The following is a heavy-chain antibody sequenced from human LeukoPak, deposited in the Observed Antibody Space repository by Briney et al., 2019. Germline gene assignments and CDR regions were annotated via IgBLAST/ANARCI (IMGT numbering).Heavy chain of an antibody. J-gene: IGHJ4*02. CDR2: INPNSGGT. CDR1: GYTFTGYY. D-gene: IGHD3-10*01. Sequence: ASVKVSCKASGYTFTGYYMHWVRQAPGQGLEWMGWINPNSGGTNYAQKFQGRVTMTRDTSISTAYMELSRLRSDDTAVYYCATPGYGSGGPDFDYWGQGTLVTVSS. CDR3: ATPGYGSGGPDFDY. V-gene: IGHV1-2*02.